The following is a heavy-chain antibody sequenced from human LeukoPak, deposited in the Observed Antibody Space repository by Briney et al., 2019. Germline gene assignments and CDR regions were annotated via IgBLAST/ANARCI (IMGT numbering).Heavy chain of an antibody. CDR1: GFTFSSYA. D-gene: IGHD2-2*01. CDR3: AHQGYL. V-gene: IGHV3-30-3*01. J-gene: IGHJ5*02. CDR2: ISYYGSNK. Sequence: PGGSLRLSCAASGFTFSSYAMHWLRQAPGKGLEWVAVISYYGSNKYYADSVKGRFTISRDNSKNTLYLQMNSLRAEDTAVYYWAHQGYLWAQGTLLPVSS.